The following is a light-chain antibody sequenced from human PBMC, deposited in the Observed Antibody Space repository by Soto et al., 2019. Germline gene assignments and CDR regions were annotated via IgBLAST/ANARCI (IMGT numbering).Light chain of an antibody. CDR1: NFGSKS. V-gene: IGLV3-21*02. CDR3: QVWDSSSDHVA. CDR2: DDS. J-gene: IGLJ2*01. Sequence: SSVLTQPPSVSVAPGQTASITCGGDNFGSKSVHWYQQKPGQAPVLVVYDDSDRPSGIPERFSGSNSGNTATLTISRVEVGDEADYSCQVWDSSSDHVAFGGGTKVTVL.